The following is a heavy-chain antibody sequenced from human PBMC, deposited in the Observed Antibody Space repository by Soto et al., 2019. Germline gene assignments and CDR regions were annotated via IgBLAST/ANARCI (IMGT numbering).Heavy chain of an antibody. CDR2: ISGSGGST. J-gene: IGHJ4*02. Sequence: GGSLRLSCAASGFTFSSYVMSWVRQAPGKGLEWVSAISGSGGSTYYADSVKGRFTISRDNSKNTLYLQMNSLRAEDTAVYYCAKDPYYALATYFDHCGQGTLVTVSS. CDR3: AKDPYYALATYFDH. CDR1: GFTFSSYV. D-gene: IGHD3-10*01. V-gene: IGHV3-23*01.